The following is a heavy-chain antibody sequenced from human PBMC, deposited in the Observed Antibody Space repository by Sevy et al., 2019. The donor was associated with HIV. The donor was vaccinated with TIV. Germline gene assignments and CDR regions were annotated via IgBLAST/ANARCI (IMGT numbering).Heavy chain of an antibody. D-gene: IGHD3-22*01. J-gene: IGHJ4*02. V-gene: IGHV3-30*19. CDR2: ISYDGSNK. Sequence: GGSLRLSCEVFGFSFSDYGMHWVRQAPGKGLEWVAVISYDGSNKHYAASVKGRFTISRDNSRNTLFLQMNSLRLDDTAVYYCARDPTFSSDTRGYYPFDSWGQGTLVTVSS. CDR3: ARDPTFSSDTRGYYPFDS. CDR1: GFSFSDYG.